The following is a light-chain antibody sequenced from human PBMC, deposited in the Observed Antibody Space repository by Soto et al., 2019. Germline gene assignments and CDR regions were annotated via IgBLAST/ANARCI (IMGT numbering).Light chain of an antibody. CDR1: SSDVGASGY. J-gene: IGLJ2*01. CDR2: EIS. CDR3: SSYTTSHTLV. V-gene: IGLV2-14*01. Sequence: QSVLTQPASVSESPGQSITISCTGTSSDVGASGYVSWYQQHPGKAPQLIIYEISNRPSGVSNRFSGSKSGNTASLTISGLQAEDESDYYCSSYTTSHTLVFGGGTKVTVL.